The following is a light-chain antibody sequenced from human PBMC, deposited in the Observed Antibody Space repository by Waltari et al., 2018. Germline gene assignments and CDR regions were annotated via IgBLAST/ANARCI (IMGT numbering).Light chain of an antibody. Sequence: EIVMTQSPATLSVSPGEGATLSCRASQGVGSNIAWYQKKPGQPHRLLISDASTRAPGVPPRFTGTGSGAEFTLVISSLQSEDSALYVCQQYRDWYSFGQGTKLEIK. CDR3: QQYRDWYS. CDR2: DAS. V-gene: IGKV3-15*01. J-gene: IGKJ2*01. CDR1: QGVGSN.